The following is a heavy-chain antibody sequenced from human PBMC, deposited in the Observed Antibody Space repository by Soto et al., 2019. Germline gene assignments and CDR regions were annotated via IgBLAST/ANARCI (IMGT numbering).Heavy chain of an antibody. CDR2: IYPTNSDT. V-gene: IGHV5-51*01. J-gene: IGHJ6*02. Sequence: PGESLKISCKGSGYSFASYWIGWVRQMPGKGLEWMGIIYPTNSDTRYSPSFQGQVTISVDKSINTAYLQWSSLKASDTAMYYCARLPYNWNYPDYYYYNMDVWGQGTSVTVSS. CDR3: ARLPYNWNYPDYYYYNMDV. CDR1: GYSFASYW. D-gene: IGHD1-7*01.